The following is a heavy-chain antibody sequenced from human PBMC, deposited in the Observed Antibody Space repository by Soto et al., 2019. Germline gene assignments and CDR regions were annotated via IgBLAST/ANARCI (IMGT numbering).Heavy chain of an antibody. D-gene: IGHD6-19*01. Sequence: QVQLVQSGAEVKKPGASVKVSCKASGYTFTSYGISWVRQAPGQGLEWMGWISTYNGNTNYAQKLQGRVTMTTDTSTSTADMELRSGRSDATAVDDCASDGGSGWYSDWGQGTLVTVSS. J-gene: IGHJ4*02. CDR1: GYTFTSYG. CDR3: ASDGGSGWYSD. CDR2: ISTYNGNT. V-gene: IGHV1-18*01.